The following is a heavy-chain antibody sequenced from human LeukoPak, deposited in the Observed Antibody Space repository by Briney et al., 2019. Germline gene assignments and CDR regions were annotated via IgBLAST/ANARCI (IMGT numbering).Heavy chain of an antibody. D-gene: IGHD3-16*01. CDR3: AGVGLIPGAFDI. CDR2: TKQDGSEK. CDR1: GFTFSSYW. V-gene: IGHV3-7*01. Sequence: QSGGFLRLSCAASGFTFSSYWMSWVRQAPGKGLEWVANTKQDGSEKYYVDSVKGRFTISRDNAKNSLYLQMNSLRAEDTAVYYCAGVGLIPGAFDIWGQGTMVTVSS. J-gene: IGHJ3*02.